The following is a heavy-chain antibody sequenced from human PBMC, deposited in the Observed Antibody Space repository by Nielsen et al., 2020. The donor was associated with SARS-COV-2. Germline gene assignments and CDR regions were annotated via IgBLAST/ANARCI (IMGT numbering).Heavy chain of an antibody. CDR2: MNPNSGNT. CDR3: ARDPYGGSLGGP. CDR1: GCTFNSYS. V-gene: IGHV1-8*01. D-gene: IGHD5-12*01. J-gene: IGHJ5*02. Sequence: ASVKVSCKTSGCTFNSYSINWVRQATGQGLEWMGWMNPNSGNTGYAQKFQGRVTMTRNTSISTAYMELSSLRSEDTAVYYCARDPYGGSLGGPWGQGTLVTVSS.